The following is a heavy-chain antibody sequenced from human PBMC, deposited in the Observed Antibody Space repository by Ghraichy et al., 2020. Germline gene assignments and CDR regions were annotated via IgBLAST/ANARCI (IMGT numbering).Heavy chain of an antibody. V-gene: IGHV1-2*02. CDR3: ANWGSDYYDSSGYYDY. D-gene: IGHD3-22*01. J-gene: IGHJ4*02. CDR1: GYTFTGYY. CDR2: INPNSGGT. Sequence: ASVKVSCKASGYTFTGYYMHWVRQAPGQGLEWMGWINPNSGGTNYAQKFQGRVTMTRDTSISTAYMELSRLRSDDTAVYYCANWGSDYYDSSGYYDYWGQGTLVTVSS.